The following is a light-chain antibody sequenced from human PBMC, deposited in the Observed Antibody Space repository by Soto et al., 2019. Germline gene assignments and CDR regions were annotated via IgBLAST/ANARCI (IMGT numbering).Light chain of an antibody. Sequence: QPVLTQPPSVSGAPGQRVTISCTGSSSNIGAGYDVSWYQQLPGTAPKFLIYGNTDRPSGVPDRFSGSKSGISASLAITGLQAEDEADYYCQSYDSSLSGYVFGTGTKLTVL. J-gene: IGLJ1*01. V-gene: IGLV1-40*01. CDR2: GNT. CDR1: SSNIGAGYD. CDR3: QSYDSSLSGYV.